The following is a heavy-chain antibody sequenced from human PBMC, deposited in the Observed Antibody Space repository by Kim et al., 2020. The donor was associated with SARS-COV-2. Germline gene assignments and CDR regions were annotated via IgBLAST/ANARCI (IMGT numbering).Heavy chain of an antibody. V-gene: IGHV4-59*01. J-gene: IGHJ6*02. Sequence: SRVTISVDTSKNQFSLKLSSVTAADTAVYYCARYDVDTAMDYYYYYGMDVWGQGTTVTVSS. D-gene: IGHD5-18*01. CDR3: ARYDVDTAMDYYYYYGMDV.